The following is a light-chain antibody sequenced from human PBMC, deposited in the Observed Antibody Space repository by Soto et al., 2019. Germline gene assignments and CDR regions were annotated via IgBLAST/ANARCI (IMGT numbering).Light chain of an antibody. CDR1: QSVSNY. CDR3: QQRSSWYS. J-gene: IGKJ2*01. Sequence: EIVLTQSPATVSLSPGEGATLSCRASQSVSNYIAWYQQKPGQAPRVLIYDASNRAAGVPARFSGSGSGTDFTLTISSLEPEDFAVYYCQQRSSWYSFGPGTKLEIK. V-gene: IGKV3-11*01. CDR2: DAS.